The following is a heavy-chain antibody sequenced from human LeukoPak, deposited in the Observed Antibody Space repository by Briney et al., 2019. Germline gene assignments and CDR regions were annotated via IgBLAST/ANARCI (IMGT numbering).Heavy chain of an antibody. CDR1: GGSISSYY. Sequence: TSETLSLTCTVSGGSISSYYWSWIRQPPGKGLEWIGYIYYSGSTNYNPSLKSRVTISVDTSKNQFSLKLSSVTAADTAVYYCARLGRGGYNWFDPWGQGTLVTVSS. V-gene: IGHV4-59*01. CDR2: IYYSGST. D-gene: IGHD1-26*01. J-gene: IGHJ5*02. CDR3: ARLGRGGYNWFDP.